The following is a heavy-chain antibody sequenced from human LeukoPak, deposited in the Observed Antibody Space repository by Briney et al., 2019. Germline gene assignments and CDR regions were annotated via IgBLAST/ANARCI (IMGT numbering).Heavy chain of an antibody. Sequence: GESLKISCKGSGYSFTSYWIGWVRQMPGKGLEWMGIIYPGDSDTRYSPSFQGQVTISADKSISTAYLQWSSLKASDTAMYYCARFGELHPPEPTDYYYYGMDVWGQGTTVTVSS. V-gene: IGHV5-51*01. CDR2: IYPGDSDT. CDR3: ARFGELHPPEPTDYYYYGMDV. D-gene: IGHD1-14*01. CDR1: GYSFTSYW. J-gene: IGHJ6*02.